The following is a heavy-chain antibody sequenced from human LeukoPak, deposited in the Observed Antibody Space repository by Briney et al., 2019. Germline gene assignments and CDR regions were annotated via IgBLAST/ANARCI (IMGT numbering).Heavy chain of an antibody. J-gene: IGHJ6*03. CDR2: IYSDGSGT. D-gene: IGHD3-3*01. CDR1: GFTFSSYW. Sequence: GGSLRLSCAASGFTFSSYWMQWVRQAPGKGRVWVSRIYSDGSGTSYADSVKGRFTISRDNAKSTLYLHMNSLRAEDTAVYYCARETNFYRYMDVWGKGTTVTVSS. V-gene: IGHV3-74*01. CDR3: ARETNFYRYMDV.